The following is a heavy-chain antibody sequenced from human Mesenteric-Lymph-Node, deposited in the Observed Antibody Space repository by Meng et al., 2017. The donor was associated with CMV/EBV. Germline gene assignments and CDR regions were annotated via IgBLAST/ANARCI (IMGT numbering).Heavy chain of an antibody. CDR1: GSIVSSNE. CDR3: KKVGQWRTNLLLYHHSSGMDV. Sequence: GESLMISCAACGSIVSSNEMAWVRPAPGKGLEWVSFISADNTYYTDSRKGKFTISRDISRNTPLHQMNNMRTEDTAVDYCKKVGQWRTNLLLYHHSSGMDVWGQGATVTVSS. CDR2: ISADNT. D-gene: IGHD2/OR15-2a*01. J-gene: IGHJ6*02. V-gene: IGHV3-38-3*01.